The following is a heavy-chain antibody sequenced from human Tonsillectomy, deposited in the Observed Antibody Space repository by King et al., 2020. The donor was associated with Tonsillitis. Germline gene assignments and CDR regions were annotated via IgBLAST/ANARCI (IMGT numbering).Heavy chain of an antibody. Sequence: EVQLVESGGGLVQPGGSLRLSCTASGFTFTSYEMNWVRQAPGKGLEWVSYISSSGSSTYYADSVKGQFTISRDNAKNSLYLQMNSLRAEDTAVYYCARGVVVGANYWGQGTLVTVSS. J-gene: IGHJ4*02. CDR1: GFTFTSYE. CDR2: ISSSGSST. CDR3: ARGVVVGANY. V-gene: IGHV3-48*03. D-gene: IGHD2-15*01.